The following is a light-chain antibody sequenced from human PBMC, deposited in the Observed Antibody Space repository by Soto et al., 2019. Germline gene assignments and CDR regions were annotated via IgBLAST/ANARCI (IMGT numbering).Light chain of an antibody. CDR3: QQYGSSPFT. CDR1: QSISSSY. CDR2: GAS. Sequence: DIVLTQSPRTLSLSPGERATLSCRASQSISSSYLAWFQQKPGQSPRLLIYGASSRPTGIPDRFSGSGSGTDFTLAISRLEPEDFALYYCQQYGSSPFTFGGGTKVDIK. V-gene: IGKV3-20*01. J-gene: IGKJ4*01.